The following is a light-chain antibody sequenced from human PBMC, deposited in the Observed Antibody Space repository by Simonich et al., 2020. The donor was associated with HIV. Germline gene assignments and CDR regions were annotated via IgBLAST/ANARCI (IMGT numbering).Light chain of an antibody. CDR1: QSVSSN. CDR3: QQSYSTFRT. Sequence: DIVMTQSPATLSVSPGERATLSCRASQSVSSNLAWYQQRPGQAPSLLIYAASTRATGIPARFSGSGSGTDFTLTISSLQPEDFATYYCQQSYSTFRTFGQGTKVEIK. CDR2: AAS. V-gene: IGKV3-15*01. J-gene: IGKJ1*01.